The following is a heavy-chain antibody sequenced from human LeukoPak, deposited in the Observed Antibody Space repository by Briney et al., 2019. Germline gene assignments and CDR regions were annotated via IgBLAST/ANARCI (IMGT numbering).Heavy chain of an antibody. CDR2: ISGSGGST. CDR1: GFTFSSYA. J-gene: IGHJ3*02. Sequence: GGSLRLSCAASGFTFSSYAMSWVRQAPGKGLEWVSAISGSGGSTYYADSVKGRFTISRDNSKNTLYLQMNSLRAEDTAVYCCAKAAGAAAGTVDAFDIWGQGTMVTVSS. CDR3: AKAAGAAAGTVDAFDI. V-gene: IGHV3-23*01. D-gene: IGHD6-13*01.